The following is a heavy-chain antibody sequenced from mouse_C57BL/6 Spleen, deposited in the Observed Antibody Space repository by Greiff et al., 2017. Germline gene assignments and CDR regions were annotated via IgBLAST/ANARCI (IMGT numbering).Heavy chain of an antibody. CDR1: GFTFSSYA. J-gene: IGHJ4*01. CDR3: AREGDDYDDPSYAMDY. Sequence: EVQRVESGGGLVKPGGSLKLSCAASGFTFSSYAMSWVRQTPEKRLEWVATISDGGSYTYYPDNVKGRFTISRDNAKNNLYLQMSHLKSEDTAMYYCAREGDDYDDPSYAMDYWGQGTSVTVSS. D-gene: IGHD2-4*01. V-gene: IGHV5-4*01. CDR2: ISDGGSYT.